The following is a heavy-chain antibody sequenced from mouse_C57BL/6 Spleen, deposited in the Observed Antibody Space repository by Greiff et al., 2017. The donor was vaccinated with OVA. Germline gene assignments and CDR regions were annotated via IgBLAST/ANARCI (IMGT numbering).Heavy chain of an antibody. V-gene: IGHV1-80*01. CDR1: GYAFSSYW. J-gene: IGHJ1*03. CDR3: AREAITTVVAPYFDV. CDR2: IYPGDGDT. Sequence: VQLQQSGAELVKPGASVKISCKASGYAFSSYWMNWVKQRPGKGLEWIGQIYPGDGDTNYNGKFKGKATLTADKSSSTAYMQLSSLTSEDSAVYFCAREAITTVVAPYFDVWGTGTTVTVSS. D-gene: IGHD1-1*01.